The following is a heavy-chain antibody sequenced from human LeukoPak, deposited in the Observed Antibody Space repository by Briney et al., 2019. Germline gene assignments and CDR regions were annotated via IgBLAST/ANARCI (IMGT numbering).Heavy chain of an antibody. V-gene: IGHV3-11*03. CDR2: ISSSSSYT. CDR3: ASFDHSGRSGVHFDY. CDR1: GFTFSDYY. Sequence: GGSLRLSCAASGFTFSDYYMSWIRQAPGKGLEWVSYISSSSSYTNYADSVKGRFTISRDNAKNSLYLQMNSLRAEDTAVYYCASFDHSGRSGVHFDYRGQGTLVTVSS. D-gene: IGHD1-26*01. J-gene: IGHJ4*02.